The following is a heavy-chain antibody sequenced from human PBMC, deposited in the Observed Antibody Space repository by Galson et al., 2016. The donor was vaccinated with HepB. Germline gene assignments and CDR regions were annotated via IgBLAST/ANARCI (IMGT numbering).Heavy chain of an antibody. CDR2: ISGSSLST. CDR3: PTSGYVDRAGGRDY. CDR1: GYTFSIYA. Sequence: SLRLSCAVSGYTFSIYAMSWVRQAPGKGLEWVSTISGSSLSTYYADSVQGRFTISSDTSKNTLYLRMNSLRAEATAVYYCPTSGYVDRAGGRDYWGQGTLVTVSS. J-gene: IGHJ4*02. V-gene: IGHV3-23*01. D-gene: IGHD3-16*01.